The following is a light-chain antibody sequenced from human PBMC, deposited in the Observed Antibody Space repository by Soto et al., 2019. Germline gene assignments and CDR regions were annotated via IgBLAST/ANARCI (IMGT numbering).Light chain of an antibody. V-gene: IGLV2-14*01. CDR2: EVS. J-gene: IGLJ1*01. Sequence: QSVLTQPASVSGSPGQSITISCTGTSSDVGGYNYVSWYQQHPGKAPKLMIYEVSNRPSGVSNRFSGSKSGNTASLTISGLQAEAEADYYCSSYTSSSTLVFGTGNKVTVL. CDR1: SSDVGGYNY. CDR3: SSYTSSSTLV.